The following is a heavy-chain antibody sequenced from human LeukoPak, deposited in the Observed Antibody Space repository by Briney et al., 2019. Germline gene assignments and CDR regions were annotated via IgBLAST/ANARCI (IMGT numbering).Heavy chain of an antibody. CDR3: ARETLNYYDSSGYYAFDI. D-gene: IGHD3-22*01. CDR1: GGSFSGYY. V-gene: IGHV4-34*01. Sequence: SETLSLTCVVYGGSFSGYYWSWIRQPPGKGLEWIGEINPSGSTNYNPSLKSRVNISVDTSKNQFSLKLSSVTAADTAVYYCARETLNYYDSSGYYAFDIWGQGTMVTVSS. CDR2: INPSGST. J-gene: IGHJ3*02.